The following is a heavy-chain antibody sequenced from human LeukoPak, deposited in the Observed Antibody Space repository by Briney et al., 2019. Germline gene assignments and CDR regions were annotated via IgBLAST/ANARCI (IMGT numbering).Heavy chain of an antibody. CDR1: GGSISSYY. V-gene: IGHV4-59*08. CDR3: ARRTAYYYGSGSLIRVDGFDI. CDR2: IYYSGST. D-gene: IGHD3-10*01. Sequence: PSETLSLTCIVSGGSISSYYWSWIRQPPGEGLEWIGYIYYSGSTNYNPSLKSRVTISVDTSKNQFSLKLSSVTAADTAVYYCARRTAYYYGSGSLIRVDGFDIWGQGTMVTVSS. J-gene: IGHJ3*02.